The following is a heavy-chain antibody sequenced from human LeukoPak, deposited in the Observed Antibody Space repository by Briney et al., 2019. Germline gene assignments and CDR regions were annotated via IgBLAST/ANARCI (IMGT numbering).Heavy chain of an antibody. CDR3: ARDCGTTSCSLFDY. V-gene: IGHV3-7*01. Sequence: GGSLRLSCAVSGFTFNNAWMSWVRQAPGKGLEWVANIKQDGSEKYYVDSVKGRFTISRDNAKNSLYLQMNSLRAEDTAVYYCARDCGTTSCSLFDYWGQGTLVTVSS. J-gene: IGHJ4*02. CDR2: IKQDGSEK. D-gene: IGHD2-2*01. CDR1: GFTFNNAW.